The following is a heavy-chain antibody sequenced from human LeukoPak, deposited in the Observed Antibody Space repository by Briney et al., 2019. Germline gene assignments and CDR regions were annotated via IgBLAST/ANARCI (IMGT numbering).Heavy chain of an antibody. CDR2: TYYRSKWYN. D-gene: IGHD6-13*01. V-gene: IGHV6-1*01. CDR1: GDSVSNNIAA. J-gene: IGHJ6*04. Sequence: SQNLSLTFVISGDSVSNNIAAWNWLRQSPSRGLEWLGSTYYRSKWYNDYAVSVESRITINPDTSKNQFSLQLNSVTPEDTAVYYCARDVTAGAGAVGMAVWGKGTTVTVSS. CDR3: ARDVTAGAGAVGMAV.